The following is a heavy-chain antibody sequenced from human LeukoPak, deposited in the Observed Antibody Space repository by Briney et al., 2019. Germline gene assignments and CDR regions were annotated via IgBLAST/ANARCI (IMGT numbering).Heavy chain of an antibody. CDR3: TTLYGSGNYY. Sequence: GGSLRLSCAASGFTFSRYWMSWVRQAPGKGLEWGGQIKTKTDGGTTDSAATVKGRFSISRDDSKNTLYLQMNRLKTEDTAMYYCTTLYGSGNYYWGQGTLVTVSS. J-gene: IGHJ4*02. V-gene: IGHV3-15*01. CDR2: IKTKTDGGTT. D-gene: IGHD3-10*01. CDR1: GFTFSRYW.